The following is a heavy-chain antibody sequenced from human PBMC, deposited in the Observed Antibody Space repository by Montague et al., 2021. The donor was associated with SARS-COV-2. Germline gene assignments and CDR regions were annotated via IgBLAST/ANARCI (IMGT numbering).Heavy chain of an antibody. CDR2: INHRGTS. Sequence: SETLSLTCAVYGGSFSDSYWSWIRQPPGKGLEWLGEINHRGTSTYNPSLKSRVSISVDTSKNQFSLYLGSVTAADTAVYYCARGRQHFNMIVVVMTGGEYYFDYWGQGTLVTVSS. D-gene: IGHD3-22*01. CDR3: ARGRQHFNMIVVVMTGGEYYFDY. V-gene: IGHV4-34*01. CDR1: GGSFSDSY. J-gene: IGHJ4*02.